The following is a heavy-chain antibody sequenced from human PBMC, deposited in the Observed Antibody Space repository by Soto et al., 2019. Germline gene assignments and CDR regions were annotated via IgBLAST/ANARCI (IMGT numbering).Heavy chain of an antibody. Sequence: SLRLSCAASGFTFSSYAMSWVRQAPGKGLEWVSAISGSGGSTYYADSVKGRFTISRDNSKNTLYLQMNSLRAEDTAVYYCAKDGGSSSGWYLYYYYYGMDVWGQGTTVTVSS. J-gene: IGHJ6*02. CDR3: AKDGGSSSGWYLYYYYYGMDV. CDR1: GFTFSSYA. CDR2: ISGSGGST. V-gene: IGHV3-23*01. D-gene: IGHD6-19*01.